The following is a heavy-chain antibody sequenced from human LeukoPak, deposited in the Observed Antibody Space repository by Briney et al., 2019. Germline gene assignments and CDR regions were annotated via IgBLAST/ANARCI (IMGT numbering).Heavy chain of an antibody. D-gene: IGHD2-2*01. CDR1: GGSISSGSYY. CDR3: ARCARSSTSCYFFDY. J-gene: IGHJ4*02. V-gene: IGHV4-61*02. Sequence: SQTLSLTCTVSGGSISSGSYYWSWIRQPAGKRLEWIGRIYTRGSTNYNPSLKSRVTISVDTSKNQFSLKLSSVTAADTAVYYCARCARSSTSCYFFDYWGQGTLVTVSS. CDR2: IYTRGST.